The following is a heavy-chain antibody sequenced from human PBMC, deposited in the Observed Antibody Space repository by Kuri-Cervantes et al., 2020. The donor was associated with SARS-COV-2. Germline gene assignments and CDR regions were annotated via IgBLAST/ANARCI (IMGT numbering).Heavy chain of an antibody. Sequence: SQTLSLTCAVYGGSFSGYYWSWIRQPPGKGLEWIGEINHSGSTNYNPSLKSRVTISVDTSKNQFSLKLSSVTAADTAVYYCARGPRYSSSWYQTLDYWGQGTTVTVSS. CDR2: INHSGST. V-gene: IGHV4-34*01. J-gene: IGHJ4*03. CDR3: ARGPRYSSSWYQTLDY. D-gene: IGHD6-13*01. CDR1: GGSFSGYY.